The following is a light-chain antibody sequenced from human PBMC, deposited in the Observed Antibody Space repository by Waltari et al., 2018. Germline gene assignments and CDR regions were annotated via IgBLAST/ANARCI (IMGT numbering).Light chain of an antibody. CDR3: QHLNSYPT. Sequence: EIVMTQSPATLSVSPGERATLSCRASQSVSSNLAWYQQKPGQAPRLLIDGASTRATGIPARFSGSGSGTEFTLTISSLQPEDFATYYCQHLNSYPTFGQGTRLEIK. J-gene: IGKJ5*01. V-gene: IGKV3-15*01. CDR1: QSVSSN. CDR2: GAS.